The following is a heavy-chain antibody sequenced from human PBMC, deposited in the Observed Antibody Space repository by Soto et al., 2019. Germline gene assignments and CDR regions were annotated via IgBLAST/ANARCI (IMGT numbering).Heavy chain of an antibody. CDR2: IIPISDTT. CDR3: ARSQGSSTSLEIYHYYYYGMDV. Sequence: SVKVSCKASGGTFSSYAISRLRQAPGQGLEWMGGIIPISDTTNYAQKFQGRVTITADESTSTAYMELSSLRSEDTAVYYCARSQGSSTSLEIYHYYYYGMDVWGQGTTVTVSS. V-gene: IGHV1-69*13. CDR1: GGTFSSYA. D-gene: IGHD2-2*01. J-gene: IGHJ6*02.